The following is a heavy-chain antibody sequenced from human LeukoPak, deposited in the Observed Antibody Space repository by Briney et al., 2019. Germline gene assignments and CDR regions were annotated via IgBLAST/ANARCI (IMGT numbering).Heavy chain of an antibody. Sequence: PGGSLRLPCAASGFTFSSYSMNWVRQAPGKGLEWVSYISSSSSTIYYADSVKGRFTISRDNAKNSLYLQMNSLRAEDTAVYYCASRVGATSWGQGTLVTVSS. CDR1: GFTFSSYS. CDR3: ASRVGATS. J-gene: IGHJ5*02. D-gene: IGHD1-26*01. V-gene: IGHV3-48*01. CDR2: ISSSSSTI.